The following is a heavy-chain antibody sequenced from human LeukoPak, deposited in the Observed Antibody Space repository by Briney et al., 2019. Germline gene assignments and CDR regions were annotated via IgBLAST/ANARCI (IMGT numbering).Heavy chain of an antibody. CDR2: IIPIFGTA. J-gene: IGHJ4*02. CDR1: GGTFSSYA. D-gene: IGHD2-2*01. CDR3: ARGGSGGYCSSTSCPLDY. V-gene: IGHV1-69*13. Sequence: GASVKVSCKASGGTFSSYAIGWVRQAPGQGLEWMGGIIPIFGTANYAQKFQGRVTITADESTSTAYMELSSLRSEDTAVYYCARGGSGGYCSSTSCPLDYWGQGTLVTVSS.